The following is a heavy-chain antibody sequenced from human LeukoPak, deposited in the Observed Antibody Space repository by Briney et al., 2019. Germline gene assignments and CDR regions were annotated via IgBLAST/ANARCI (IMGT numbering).Heavy chain of an antibody. D-gene: IGHD3-10*01. CDR1: GYTFTSYY. CDR3: ARPRAVRGGFDY. J-gene: IGHJ4*02. Sequence: ASVKVSCKASGYTFTSYYMHWVRQAPGQGLEWMGIINPSGGSTSYAQKFQGRVTMTRDTSTSTVYMELSSLRSEDTAVYNCARPRAVRGGFDYWGQGTLVTVSS. V-gene: IGHV1-46*01. CDR2: INPSGGST.